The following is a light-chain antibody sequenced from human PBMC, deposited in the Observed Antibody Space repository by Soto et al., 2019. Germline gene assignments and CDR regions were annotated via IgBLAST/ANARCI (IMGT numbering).Light chain of an antibody. V-gene: IGLV2-23*02. J-gene: IGLJ3*02. Sequence: QSALTQAASVSGSPGHSITISCTGTSSDVGSYKFVSWYQQHPGKAPKLMIYEVNKRPSVVSSRVSGSKSGNTASQTISGLQGDDEADYYCCAYAGSSTWVFGGGTKLTVL. CDR3: CAYAGSSTWV. CDR1: SSDVGSYKF. CDR2: EVN.